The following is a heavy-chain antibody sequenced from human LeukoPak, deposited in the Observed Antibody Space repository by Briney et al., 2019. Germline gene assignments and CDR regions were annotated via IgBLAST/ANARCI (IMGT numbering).Heavy chain of an antibody. V-gene: IGHV1-46*01. Sequence: ASVKVSCKASGYTFTSYYMHWVRQAPGQGLEWMGIINPSGGSTSYAQKFQGRVTMTRGTSTSTVYMELSSLRSEDTAVYYCARDPSNFYSGSYYSYPDYWGQGTLVTVSS. CDR2: INPSGGST. CDR1: GYTFTSYY. CDR3: ARDPSNFYSGSYYSYPDY. D-gene: IGHD1-26*01. J-gene: IGHJ4*02.